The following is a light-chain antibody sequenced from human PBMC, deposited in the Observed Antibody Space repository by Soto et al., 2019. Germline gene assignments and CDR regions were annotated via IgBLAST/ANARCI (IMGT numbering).Light chain of an antibody. CDR2: EVS. V-gene: IGLV2-14*01. CDR3: SSYTRDRTPSYV. CDR1: SNDVGGYNY. Sequence: QSVLTQPASVSGSPGQSITISCTGTSNDVGGYNYVSWYQQHPGKAPKLVIYEVSNRPAGVSHRFSGAKSGNTASLTISGLQAEDVADYYCSSYTRDRTPSYVFGTGIKVTVL. J-gene: IGLJ1*01.